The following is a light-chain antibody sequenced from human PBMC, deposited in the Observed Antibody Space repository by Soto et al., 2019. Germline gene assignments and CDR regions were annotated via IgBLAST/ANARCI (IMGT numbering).Light chain of an antibody. CDR1: SSDIGGYRY. V-gene: IGLV2-14*01. CDR3: SSFTTTNTPYV. J-gene: IGLJ1*01. Sequence: QSVLTQPASVSGSPGQSITISCTGTSSDIGGYRYVSWYQQHPDKAPKLMIYEVSHRPSGVSDRFSGSKSGNKASLNISGLQAEDEADYYCSSFTTTNTPYVFGPGTKVTVL. CDR2: EVS.